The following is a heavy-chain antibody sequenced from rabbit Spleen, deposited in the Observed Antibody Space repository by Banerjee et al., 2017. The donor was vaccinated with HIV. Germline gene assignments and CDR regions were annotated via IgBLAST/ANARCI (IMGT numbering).Heavy chain of an antibody. Sequence: QQLVESGGGLVKPGASLTLTCTASGFSFSTSYDMCWVRQAPGKGPEWIGCINSGSSGTTFSASWAKGRFTISRSSSTTVTLQMTSLTAADTATYFCARGYTDYATSRLDLWGPGTLVTVS. J-gene: IGHJ3*01. D-gene: IGHD6-1*01. V-gene: IGHV1S40*01. CDR3: ARGYTDYATSRLDL. CDR1: GFSFSTSYD. CDR2: INSGSSGTT.